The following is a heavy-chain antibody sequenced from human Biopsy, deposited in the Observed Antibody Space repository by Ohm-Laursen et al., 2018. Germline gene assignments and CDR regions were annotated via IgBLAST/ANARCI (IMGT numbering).Heavy chain of an antibody. CDR3: ATAAYAPPYFDL. D-gene: IGHD4-17*01. CDR2: ITGGGNYI. Sequence: SLRPSCAASGVTLSGYAMNWVRQAPGKGLEWVSSITGGGNYINYADSVRGRFTISRDNSKNSVYLVMSSLRAEDTAVYFCATAAYAPPYFDLWGRGTVVTVSS. V-gene: IGHV3-21*06. CDR1: GVTLSGYA. J-gene: IGHJ4*02.